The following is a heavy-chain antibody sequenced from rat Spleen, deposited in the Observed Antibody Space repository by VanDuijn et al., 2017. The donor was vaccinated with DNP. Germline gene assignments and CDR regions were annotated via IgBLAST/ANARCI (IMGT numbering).Heavy chain of an antibody. V-gene: IGHV3-1*01. CDR2: ISYSGYT. D-gene: IGHD1-11*01. Sequence: EVQLQESGPGLVKPSQSLSLTCSVTGFSITSSYRWNWIRKFPGNKMEWMGYISYSGYTGYNPSLKSRISIARDTSKNQFFLQLNSVTTEDTATYYCARGLNYGGYIYSWYFDFWGPGTMVTVSS. CDR1: GFSITSSY. CDR3: ARGLNYGGYIYSWYFDF. J-gene: IGHJ1*01.